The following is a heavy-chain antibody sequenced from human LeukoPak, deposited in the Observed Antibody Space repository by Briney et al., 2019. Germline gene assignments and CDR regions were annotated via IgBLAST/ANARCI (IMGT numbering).Heavy chain of an antibody. CDR2: ISSSSSYI. CDR3: ARLADTIAVAGTDDAFDI. Sequence: GGSLRLSCAASGFTFSSYSMNWVRQAPGKGLEWVSSISSSSSYIYYADSVKGRFTISRDNAKNSLYLQMNSLRAEDTAVYYCARLADTIAVAGTDDAFDIWGQGTMVTVSS. CDR1: GFTFSSYS. D-gene: IGHD6-19*01. J-gene: IGHJ3*02. V-gene: IGHV3-21*01.